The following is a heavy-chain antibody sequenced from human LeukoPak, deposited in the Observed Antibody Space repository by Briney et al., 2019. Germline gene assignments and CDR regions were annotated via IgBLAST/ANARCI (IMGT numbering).Heavy chain of an antibody. J-gene: IGHJ6*04. V-gene: IGHV4-39*07. CDR1: GGSISSSSYY. Sequence: PSETLSLTCTVSGGSISSSSYYWGWICQPPGKGLEWIGSIYYSGSTYYNPSLKSRVTISVDTSKNQFSLKLSSVTAADTAVYYCARFSSSWYGVDVWGKGITVTVSS. D-gene: IGHD6-13*01. CDR3: ARFSSSWYGVDV. CDR2: IYYSGST.